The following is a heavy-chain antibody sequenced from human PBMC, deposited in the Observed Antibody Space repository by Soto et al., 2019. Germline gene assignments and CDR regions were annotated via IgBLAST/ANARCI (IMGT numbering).Heavy chain of an antibody. Sequence: SETLSLTCFVSGYSITAGGYYWSWICHHPGKGLEWIGSFYSSGSIIYNPSLRSRVSISGDTSSNQFSMSLTSVTAADTARYYCARMYSSGSGWFHPWGQGTLVTVSS. D-gene: IGHD6-19*01. CDR3: ARMYSSGSGWFHP. CDR2: FYSSGSI. CDR1: GYSITAGGYY. V-gene: IGHV4-31*03. J-gene: IGHJ5*02.